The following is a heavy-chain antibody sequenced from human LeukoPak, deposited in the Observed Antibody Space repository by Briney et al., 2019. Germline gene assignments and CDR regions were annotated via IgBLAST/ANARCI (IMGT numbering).Heavy chain of an antibody. CDR3: ARAPLPAATYYYYYDMDV. CDR1: GGSISSYY. Sequence: SQTLSLTCTVSGGSISSYYWSWIRQPARQGLGWIGYIYTSGSTNYNPYLKSRVTISVDTSKNQFSLKLSSVTAADTAVYYCARAPLPAATYYYYYDMDVWGKGTTVTVSS. CDR2: IYTSGST. D-gene: IGHD2-2*01. V-gene: IGHV4-4*09. J-gene: IGHJ6*03.